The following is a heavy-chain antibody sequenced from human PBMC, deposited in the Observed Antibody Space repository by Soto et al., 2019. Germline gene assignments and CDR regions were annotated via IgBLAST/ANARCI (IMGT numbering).Heavy chain of an antibody. V-gene: IGHV6-1*01. Sequence: SQTLSLTCAISGDSVSSNSAAWNWIRQSPSRGLEWLGRTYYRSKWYNDYAVSVKSRITINPDTSKNQFSLQLNSVTPEDTAVYYCARETYDFWSGYYSAVNWFDPWGQGTLVTVSS. J-gene: IGHJ5*02. CDR3: ARETYDFWSGYYSAVNWFDP. CDR1: GDSVSSNSAA. CDR2: TYYRSKWYN. D-gene: IGHD3-3*01.